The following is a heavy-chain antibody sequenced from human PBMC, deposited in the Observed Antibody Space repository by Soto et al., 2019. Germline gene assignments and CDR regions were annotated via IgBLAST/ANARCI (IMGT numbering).Heavy chain of an antibody. D-gene: IGHD2-15*01. V-gene: IGHV4-39*01. CDR2: IYYSGST. CDR3: ARHTSGYCSGGSCTIDAFDI. J-gene: IGHJ3*02. Sequence: SETLSLTCTVSGGSISSSSYYWGWIRQPPGKGLEWIGSIYYSGSTYYDPSLKSRVTISVDTSKNQFSLKLSSVTAADTAVYYCARHTSGYCSGGSCTIDAFDIWGQGTMVTVSS. CDR1: GGSISSSSYY.